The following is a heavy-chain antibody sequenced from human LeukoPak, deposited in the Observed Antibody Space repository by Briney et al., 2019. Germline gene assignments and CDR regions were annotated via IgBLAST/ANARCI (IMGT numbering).Heavy chain of an antibody. CDR3: AREWGTGSSDY. CDR2: IYYTGTT. D-gene: IGHD1-1*01. Sequence: SETLSLTCTVSGGSINRYYWSWIRQSPGKGLEWIAWIYYTGTTNYNPSLKSRVTISVDTSKTQFSLRLTSVTAADTAVYFCAREWGTGSSDYWGQGILVTVSS. CDR1: GGSINRYY. V-gene: IGHV4-59*01. J-gene: IGHJ4*02.